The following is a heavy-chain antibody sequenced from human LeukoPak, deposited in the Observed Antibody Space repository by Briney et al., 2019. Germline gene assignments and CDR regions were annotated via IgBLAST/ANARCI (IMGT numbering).Heavy chain of an antibody. J-gene: IGHJ4*02. CDR1: GGSISSYY. D-gene: IGHD3-10*01. CDR3: ARGNNGYYGSGSYFDY. Sequence: KPSETLSLTCTVSGGSISSYYRSWIRQPPGKGLEWIGYIYYSGSTNYNPSLKSRVTISVDTSKNQFSLKLSSVTAADTAVYYCARGNNGYYGSGSYFDYWGQGTLVTVSS. V-gene: IGHV4-59*08. CDR2: IYYSGST.